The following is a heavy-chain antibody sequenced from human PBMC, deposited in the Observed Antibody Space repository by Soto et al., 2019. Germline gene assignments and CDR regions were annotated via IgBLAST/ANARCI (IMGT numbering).Heavy chain of an antibody. CDR3: ARESPEGVTTVVMFAAFDI. J-gene: IGHJ3*02. V-gene: IGHV3-11*01. CDR1: GFTFSDNY. CDR2: ISSTGSTI. D-gene: IGHD4-17*01. Sequence: GGSLRLSCAASGFTFSDNYMSWIRQAPGKGLEWVSYISSTGSTIYYADSVKGRFTISRDNAKNSLYLQMNSLRAEDTAVYYCARESPEGVTTVVMFAAFDIWGQGTMVTVSS.